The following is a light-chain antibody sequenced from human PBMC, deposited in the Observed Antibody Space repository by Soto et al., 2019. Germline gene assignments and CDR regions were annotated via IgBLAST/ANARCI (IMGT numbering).Light chain of an antibody. J-gene: IGKJ1*01. V-gene: IGKV1-39*01. CDR1: QSISSY. CDR2: EAS. CDR3: QQSDNTTWT. Sequence: DIQMTQSPSSLSASVGDRVTITCRASQSISSYLNWYQQKPGKAPKLLTYEASSLQSGVPSRFSGSGSGTDFTLTISSLQPEDFATYYCQQSDNTTWTFRQGTKVDIX.